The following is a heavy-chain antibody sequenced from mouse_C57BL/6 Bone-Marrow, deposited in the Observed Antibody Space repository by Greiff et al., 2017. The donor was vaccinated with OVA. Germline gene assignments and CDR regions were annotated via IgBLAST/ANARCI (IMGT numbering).Heavy chain of an antibody. D-gene: IGHD2-4*01. CDR3: AREMGYYDYDGAWFAY. V-gene: IGHV1-53*01. CDR2: INPSNGGT. J-gene: IGHJ3*01. CDR1: GYTFTSYW. Sequence: VQLQQSGTELVKPGASVKLSCKASGYTFTSYWTPFLKQMPGQGLYCIGHINPSNGGTNYNEKFKSKATLTVDKSSSTAYMQLSSLTSEDSAVYYCAREMGYYDYDGAWFAYWGQGTLVTVSA.